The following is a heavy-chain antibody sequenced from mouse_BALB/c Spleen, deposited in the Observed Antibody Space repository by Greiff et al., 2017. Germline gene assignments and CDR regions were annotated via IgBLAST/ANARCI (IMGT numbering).Heavy chain of an antibody. CDR1: GFTFSSFG. CDR3: ASDGYYPFDV. D-gene: IGHD2-3*01. Sequence: EVKVVESGGGLVQPGGSRKLSCAASGFTFSSFGMHWVRQAPEKGLEWVAYISSGSSTIYYADTVKGRFTISRDNPKNTLFLQMTSLRSEDTAMYYCASDGYYPFDVWGAGTTVTVSS. CDR2: ISSGSSTI. J-gene: IGHJ1*01. V-gene: IGHV5-17*02.